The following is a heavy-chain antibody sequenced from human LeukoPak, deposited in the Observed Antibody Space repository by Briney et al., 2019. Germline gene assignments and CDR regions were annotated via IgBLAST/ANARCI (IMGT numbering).Heavy chain of an antibody. CDR3: ARARRGYNYDHDAFDI. J-gene: IGHJ3*02. CDR1: AGSISSYF. CDR2: IHDSGRT. D-gene: IGHD5-18*01. Sequence: SETLSLTCTVPAGSISSYFWSWIRQPPGKGLEWIGYIHDSGRTNHNPSLKSRVTILLDASKNQFSLKLSSVTAADTAVYYCARARRGYNYDHDAFDIWGQGTMVTVSS. V-gene: IGHV4-59*01.